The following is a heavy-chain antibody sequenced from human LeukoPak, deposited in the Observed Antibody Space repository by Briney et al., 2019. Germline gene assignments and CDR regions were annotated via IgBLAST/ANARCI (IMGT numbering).Heavy chain of an antibody. Sequence: SETLSLTCTVSGGSISSGGYYWSWIRQPPGKGLEWIGYIYHSGSTYYNPSLKSRVTISVDRSKNQFSLKLSSVTAADTAVYYCAKDRGPTTVTTVDYWGQGTLVTVSS. CDR2: IYHSGST. CDR3: AKDRGPTTVTTVDY. J-gene: IGHJ4*02. V-gene: IGHV4-30-2*01. CDR1: GGSISSGGYY. D-gene: IGHD4-17*01.